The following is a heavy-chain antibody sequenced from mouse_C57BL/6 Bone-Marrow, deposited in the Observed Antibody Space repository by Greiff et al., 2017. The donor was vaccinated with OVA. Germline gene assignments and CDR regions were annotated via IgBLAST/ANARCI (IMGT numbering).Heavy chain of an antibody. J-gene: IGHJ2*01. Sequence: QVQLQQSGAELARPGASVKLSCKASGYTFTSYGISWVKQRTGQGLEWIGEIYPRSGNTYYNEKFKGKATLTADKSSSTAYMELRSLTSEDSAVYFCARTVDGYYAYYFDYWGQGTTLTVSS. V-gene: IGHV1-81*01. CDR2: IYPRSGNT. CDR3: ARTVDGYYAYYFDY. D-gene: IGHD2-3*01. CDR1: GYTFTSYG.